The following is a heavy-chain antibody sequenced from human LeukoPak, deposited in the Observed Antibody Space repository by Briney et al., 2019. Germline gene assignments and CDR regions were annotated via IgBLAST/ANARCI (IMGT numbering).Heavy chain of an antibody. V-gene: IGHV1-18*04. CDR1: GYTLSNHA. CDR3: ASLYDIVGTTVDY. D-gene: IGHD1-26*01. Sequence: ASVKVSCTGSGYTLSNHAFSWVRQAPGQGLEWMGWISADNGNTNHAQKFQGRVSLTTDTSTSTAYMELRSLRSDDTAVYYCASLYDIVGTTVDYWGQGTLVTVSS. CDR2: ISADNGNT. J-gene: IGHJ4*02.